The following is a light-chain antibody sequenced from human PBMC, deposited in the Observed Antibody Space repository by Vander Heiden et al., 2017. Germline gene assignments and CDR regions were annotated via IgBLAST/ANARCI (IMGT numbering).Light chain of an antibody. CDR1: QSVSSY. CDR2: DAS. Sequence: IVFTQSPAPLSLSPGERATLSCRASQSVSSYLAWYQQKPGQAPRLLIYDASNRATGIPARFSGSGSGTDFTLTISSLEPEDFAVYYCQQRSDWPPGTFGPGTKVDIK. V-gene: IGKV3-11*01. J-gene: IGKJ3*01. CDR3: QQRSDWPPGT.